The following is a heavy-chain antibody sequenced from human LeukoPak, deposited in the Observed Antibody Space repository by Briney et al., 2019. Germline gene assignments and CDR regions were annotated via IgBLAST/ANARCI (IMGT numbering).Heavy chain of an antibody. J-gene: IGHJ4*02. CDR3: ARDLRPYYGSGSYYNVFDY. Sequence: GASVKVSCKASGYTFTNYAMNWVRQAAGQGLEWMGWINANTGNPTYAQGFTGRFVFSLDTSVGTAYLQISSPKAEDTAVYYCARDLRPYYGSGSYYNVFDYWGQGTLVTVSS. CDR1: GYTFTNYA. D-gene: IGHD3-10*01. V-gene: IGHV7-4-1*02. CDR2: INANTGNP.